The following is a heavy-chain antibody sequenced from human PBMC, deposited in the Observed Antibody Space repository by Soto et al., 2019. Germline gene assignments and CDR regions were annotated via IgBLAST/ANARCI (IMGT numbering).Heavy chain of an antibody. J-gene: IGHJ4*02. CDR2: TSYDGSNK. Sequence: GWSKRTCCTDYRLSLSRHAIHSVRQAPGKGLEWVAITSYDGSNKYHADSVKGRFTISRDNSKNTLSLQMNSLRAEDTAVYYCAREMGYCISTSCPFDYWGQGT. D-gene: IGHD2-2*01. CDR3: AREMGYCISTSCPFDY. CDR1: RLSLSRHA. V-gene: IGHV3-30-3*01.